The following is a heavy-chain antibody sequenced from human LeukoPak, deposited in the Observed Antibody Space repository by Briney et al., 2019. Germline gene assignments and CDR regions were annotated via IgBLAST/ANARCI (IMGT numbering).Heavy chain of an antibody. J-gene: IGHJ3*02. CDR2: INHSGST. V-gene: IGHV4-34*01. CDR3: ARLLVGPDAFDI. Sequence: PSETLSLTCAVYGGSFSGYYWSWIRQPPGKGLEWIGEINHSGSTNYNPSLKSRVTISVDTSKNQFSLKLSSVTAADTAVYYCARLLVGPDAFDIWGQGTMVTVSS. CDR1: GGSFSGYY.